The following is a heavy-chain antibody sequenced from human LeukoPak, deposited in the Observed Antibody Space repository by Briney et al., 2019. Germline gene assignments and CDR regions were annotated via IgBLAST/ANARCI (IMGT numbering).Heavy chain of an antibody. J-gene: IGHJ3*02. Sequence: GRSLRLSCAASGFTFDDYGMHWVRQAPGKGLEWVSGISWKSGSIDYADSVKGRFTISRDNAKNSLYLQMNSLRAEDTALYYCAKDIGGGYSGLNAFDIWGQGTMVTVSS. CDR1: GFTFDDYG. CDR3: AKDIGGGYSGLNAFDI. D-gene: IGHD5-12*01. CDR2: ISWKSGSI. V-gene: IGHV3-9*01.